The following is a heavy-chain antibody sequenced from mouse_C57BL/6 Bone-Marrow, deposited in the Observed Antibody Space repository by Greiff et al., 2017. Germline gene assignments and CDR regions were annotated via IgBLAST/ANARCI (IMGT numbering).Heavy chain of an antibody. CDR1: GYTFTEYT. CDR3: ARHEGDYYGFAY. Sequence: VQVVESGAELVKPGASVKLSCKASGYTFTEYTIHWVKQRSGQGLEWIGWFYPGSGSIKYNEKFKDKATLTADKSSSTVYMGLSRLTSEDSAVYFCARHEGDYYGFAYWGQGTLVTVSA. D-gene: IGHD1-1*01. V-gene: IGHV1-62-2*01. J-gene: IGHJ3*01. CDR2: FYPGSGSI.